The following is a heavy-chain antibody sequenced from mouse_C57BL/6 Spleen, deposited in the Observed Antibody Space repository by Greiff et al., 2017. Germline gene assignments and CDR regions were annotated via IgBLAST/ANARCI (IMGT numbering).Heavy chain of an antibody. CDR1: GYTFTSYG. CDR2: IYPRSGNT. Sequence: VKLMESGAELARPGASVKLSCKASGYTFTSYGISWVKQRTGQGLEWIGEIYPRSGNTYYNEKFKGKATLTADKSSSTAYIELRSLTSEDSAVYFCARRGADDYDKGGYYFDYWGQGTTLTVSS. J-gene: IGHJ2*01. D-gene: IGHD2-4*01. V-gene: IGHV1-81*01. CDR3: ARRGADDYDKGGYYFDY.